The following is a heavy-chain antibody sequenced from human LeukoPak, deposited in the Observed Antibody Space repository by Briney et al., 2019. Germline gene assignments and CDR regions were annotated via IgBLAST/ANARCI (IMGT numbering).Heavy chain of an antibody. CDR3: ARSRPPGEVIDV. CDR2: IGTAGDT. Sequence: GGSLRLSCAASGFTFSNFDMHWVRQATGRGLEWVSAIGTAGDTYYPGSVKGRFTISRENAKNSLYLQMHSLRAGDTAVYYCARSRPPGEVIDVWGKGTPVTVSS. D-gene: IGHD3-10*01. CDR1: GFTFSNFD. J-gene: IGHJ6*04. V-gene: IGHV3-13*01.